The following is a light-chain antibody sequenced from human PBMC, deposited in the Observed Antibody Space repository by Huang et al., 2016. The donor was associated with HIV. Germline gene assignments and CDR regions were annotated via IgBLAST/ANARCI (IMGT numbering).Light chain of an antibody. CDR2: GAS. Sequence: EIVMTQSPATLSVSPGERATLSCRASQSVSSNLVWYQQKPGQAPRLLIYGASNRAAGIPARFSGSGSGTEFTLTISSLQSEDFAVYYCQQHRNWSWTFGQGTRVEVE. J-gene: IGKJ1*01. V-gene: IGKV3-15*01. CDR3: QQHRNWSWT. CDR1: QSVSSN.